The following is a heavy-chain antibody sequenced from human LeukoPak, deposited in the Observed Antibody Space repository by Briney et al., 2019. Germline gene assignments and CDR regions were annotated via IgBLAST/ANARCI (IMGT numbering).Heavy chain of an antibody. D-gene: IGHD6-19*01. CDR3: ARGLSGHYD. CDR1: GVSISTYY. V-gene: IGHV4-59*01. J-gene: IGHJ4*02. Sequence: MTSETLSLTCSVSGVSISTYYRSWIRQPPGKGLEWIGYFYNSERTSCNPSLKSRVTISLDTSKNQVSLKLNSVTAADAAVYYCARGLSGHYDWGQGTLVTVSS. CDR2: FYNSERT.